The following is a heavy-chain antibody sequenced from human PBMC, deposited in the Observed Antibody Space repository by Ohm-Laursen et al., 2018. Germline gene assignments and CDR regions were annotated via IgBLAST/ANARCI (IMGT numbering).Heavy chain of an antibody. CDR2: IYTSGST. Sequence: GTLSLTCTVSGGSISSYYWSWIRQPAGKGLEWIGRIYTSGSTNYNPSLKSRVTMSVDTSKNQFSLKLSSVTAADTAVYYCARCSARLYYYYGMDVWGQGTTVTVSS. D-gene: IGHD6-6*01. CDR3: ARCSARLYYYYGMDV. J-gene: IGHJ6*02. CDR1: GGSISSYY. V-gene: IGHV4-4*07.